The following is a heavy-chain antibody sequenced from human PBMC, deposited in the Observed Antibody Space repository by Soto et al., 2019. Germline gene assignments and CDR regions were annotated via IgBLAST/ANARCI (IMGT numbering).Heavy chain of an antibody. CDR2: IYHSGST. D-gene: IGHD6-13*01. CDR3: ARVFGGSWSPVDS. J-gene: IGHJ4*02. V-gene: IGHV4-4*02. CDR1: GVSISSSNW. Sequence: QVQLQESGPGLVKPSWAMSLTCAVSGVSISSSNWWRWVRQLPGKGLEWIGEIYHSGSTNYNPSPKSQVTISVDKSKNQFSLKLSSVTAADTAVYYWARVFGGSWSPVDSWGQGTLGTVSS.